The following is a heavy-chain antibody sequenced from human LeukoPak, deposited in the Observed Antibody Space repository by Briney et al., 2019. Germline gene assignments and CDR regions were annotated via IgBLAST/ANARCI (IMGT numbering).Heavy chain of an antibody. D-gene: IGHD3-10*01. Sequence: GGSLRLSCAASGFTFSSYGMSWVRQAPGKGLEWVSAISGSGGNTYYPDSVKGRFTISRDNSKNTLYLQMNSLRAEDTAVYYCAKNPSYYGSGDYYYYMDVWGKGTTVTISS. CDR2: ISGSGGNT. CDR3: AKNPSYYGSGDYYYYMDV. V-gene: IGHV3-23*01. CDR1: GFTFSSYG. J-gene: IGHJ6*03.